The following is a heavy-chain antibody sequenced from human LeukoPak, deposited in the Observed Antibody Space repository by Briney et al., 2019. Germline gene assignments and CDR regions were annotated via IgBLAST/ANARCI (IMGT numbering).Heavy chain of an antibody. CDR3: ARDQNAIVVVTAIDY. Sequence: GSLRLSCAASGFTFSSYAMHWVRQAPGKGLEWVAVISYDGSNKYYADSVKGRFTISRDNSKNTLYLQMNSLRAEDTAVYYCARDQNAIVVVTAIDYWGQGTLVTVSS. CDR2: ISYDGSNK. V-gene: IGHV3-30-3*01. CDR1: GFTFSSYA. D-gene: IGHD2-21*02. J-gene: IGHJ4*02.